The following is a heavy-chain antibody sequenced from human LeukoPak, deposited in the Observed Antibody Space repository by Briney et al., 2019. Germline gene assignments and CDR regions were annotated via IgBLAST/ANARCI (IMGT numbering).Heavy chain of an antibody. Sequence: ASVKLSCTTSGYTFITYHIAWVRQAPGQGLEWMGWISPYNGNTTYAQTLQGRVTMTTYTSTSTGYMELRSLRSGDTAVYYCARDVSEGFGERVIDAFDIWGQGTMVTVSS. CDR3: ARDVSEGFGERVIDAFDI. CDR1: GYTFITYH. CDR2: ISPYNGNT. J-gene: IGHJ3*02. V-gene: IGHV1-18*01. D-gene: IGHD3-10*01.